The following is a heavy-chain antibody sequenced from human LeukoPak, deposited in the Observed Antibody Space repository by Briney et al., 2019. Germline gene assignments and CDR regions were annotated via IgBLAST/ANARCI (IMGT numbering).Heavy chain of an antibody. D-gene: IGHD6-13*01. CDR2: INPNSGGT. Sequence: GASVKVSCKASGYTFTGYYMHWVRQAPGQGLEWMGWINPNSGGTNYAQKFQGRVTMTRDTSISTAYMELSRLRSDDTAVYYCARAPYSGSWYNFDYWGQGTLVTVSS. CDR1: GYTFTGYY. CDR3: ARAPYSGSWYNFDY. V-gene: IGHV1-2*02. J-gene: IGHJ4*02.